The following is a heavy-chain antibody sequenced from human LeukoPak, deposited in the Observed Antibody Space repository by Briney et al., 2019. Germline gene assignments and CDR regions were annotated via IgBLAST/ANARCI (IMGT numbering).Heavy chain of an antibody. D-gene: IGHD3-10*01. Sequence: SETLSLTCTVSGGSISSSSYYWGWIRQPPGEGLEWIGSIYYSGSTYYNPSLKSRVTISVDTSKNQFSLKLSSVTAADTAVYYCARGITMVRGVISEFDYWGQGTLVTVS. V-gene: IGHV4-39*07. CDR3: ARGITMVRGVISEFDY. CDR2: IYYSGST. CDR1: GGSISSSSYY. J-gene: IGHJ4*02.